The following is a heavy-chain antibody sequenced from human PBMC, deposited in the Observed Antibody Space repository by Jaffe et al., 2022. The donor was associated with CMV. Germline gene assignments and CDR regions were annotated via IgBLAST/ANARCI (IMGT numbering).Heavy chain of an antibody. CDR3: ARGVRSRYCSGGSCYSGSFDY. V-gene: IGHV4-34*01. CDR2: INHSGST. J-gene: IGHJ4*02. Sequence: QVQLQQWGAGLLKPSETLSLTCAVYGGSFSGYYWSWIRQPPGKGLEWIGEINHSGSTNYNPSLKSRVTISVDTSKNQFSLKLSSVTAADTAVYYCARGVRSRYCSGGSCYSGSFDYWGQGTLVTVSS. CDR1: GGSFSGYY. D-gene: IGHD2-15*01.